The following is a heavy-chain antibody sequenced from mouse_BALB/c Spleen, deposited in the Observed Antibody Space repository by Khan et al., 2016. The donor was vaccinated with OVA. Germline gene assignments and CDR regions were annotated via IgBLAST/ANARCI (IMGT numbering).Heavy chain of an antibody. D-gene: IGHD2-10*02. Sequence: QVQLKQSGAELMTPGASVKISCKATSYTFSDYWIEWVKQRPGHGLAWIGEIFPGSGSTKYNEKFNGKATLNADTSSNTAYMQLSSLTSEDSGVYYCTRAGYGYFALDYWGQGTSVTVSS. J-gene: IGHJ4*01. CDR3: TRAGYGYFALDY. V-gene: IGHV1-9*01. CDR1: SYTFSDYW. CDR2: IFPGSGST.